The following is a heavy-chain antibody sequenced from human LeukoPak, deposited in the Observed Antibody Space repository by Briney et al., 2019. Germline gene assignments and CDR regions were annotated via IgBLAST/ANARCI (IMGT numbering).Heavy chain of an antibody. CDR1: GFTFSSYS. Sequence: PGGSLRLSCAASGFTFSSYSMNWVRQAPGKGLEWVSSISSSSSYIYYADSVKGRFTISRDNAKNSLYLQMNSLRAEDTAVYYCAKYITRDDILTGYSDAFDIWGQGTMVTVSS. V-gene: IGHV3-21*01. CDR3: AKYITRDDILTGYSDAFDI. D-gene: IGHD3-9*01. J-gene: IGHJ3*02. CDR2: ISSSSSYI.